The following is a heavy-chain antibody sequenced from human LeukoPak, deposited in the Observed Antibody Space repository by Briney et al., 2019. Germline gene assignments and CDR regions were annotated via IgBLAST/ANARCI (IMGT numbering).Heavy chain of an antibody. CDR3: ARDLSGVGALAY. CDR2: LYYSGST. D-gene: IGHD1-26*01. CDR1: GGSISSSSYY. V-gene: IGHV4-39*07. Sequence: QPSETLSLTCTVSGGSISSSSYYWGWIRQPPGKGLEWIGSLYYSGSTYYNPSLKSRVTISVDTSKNQFSLKLSSVTAADTAVYYCARDLSGVGALAYWGQGTLVTVSS. J-gene: IGHJ4*02.